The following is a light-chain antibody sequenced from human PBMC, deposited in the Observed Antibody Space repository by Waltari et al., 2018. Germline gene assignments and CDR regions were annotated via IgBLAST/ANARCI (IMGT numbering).Light chain of an antibody. Sequence: EVVLTRSPATLSLSPGERATLSCRASQSVSVNLAWYQQRPGQAPRLLIFSASTRATGIPARFSGSGSGTEFTPTISSLESEDFAVYYCQQSHNWPPLTFGGGTKVEIK. CDR3: QQSHNWPPLT. CDR1: QSVSVN. CDR2: SAS. V-gene: IGKV3-15*01. J-gene: IGKJ4*01.